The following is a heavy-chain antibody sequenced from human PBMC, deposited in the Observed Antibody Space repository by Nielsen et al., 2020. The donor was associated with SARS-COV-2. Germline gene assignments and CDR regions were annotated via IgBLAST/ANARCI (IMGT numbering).Heavy chain of an antibody. Sequence: GESLKISCAASGFTFSSYGMHWVRQAPGKGLEWVAVISYDGSNKYYADSVKGRFTISRDNSKNTLYLQMNSLRAEDTAVYYCVRKGFLEWAYYYYMDVWGKGTTVTVSS. CDR1: GFTFSSYG. D-gene: IGHD3-3*01. CDR2: ISYDGSNK. J-gene: IGHJ6*03. V-gene: IGHV3-30*03. CDR3: VRKGFLEWAYYYYMDV.